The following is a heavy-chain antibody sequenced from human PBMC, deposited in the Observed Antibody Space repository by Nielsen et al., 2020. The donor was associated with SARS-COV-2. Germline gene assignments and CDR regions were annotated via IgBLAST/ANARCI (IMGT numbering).Heavy chain of an antibody. J-gene: IGHJ5*01. D-gene: IGHD3-10*01. CDR3: AKLIGNRGWFDS. CDR2: IYPGDSDT. Sequence: GGSLRLSCKGSGYRFTSYWIGWVRQMPGKGLEWMGIIYPGDSDTRYSPSFQGQVTISADKSISTAYLQWSSLKASDTAMYYCAKLIGNRGWFDSWGQGTLVAVSS. V-gene: IGHV5-51*01. CDR1: GYRFTSYW.